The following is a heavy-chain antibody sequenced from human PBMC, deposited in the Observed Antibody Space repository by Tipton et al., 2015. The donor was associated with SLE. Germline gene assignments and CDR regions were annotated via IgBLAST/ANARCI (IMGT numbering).Heavy chain of an antibody. D-gene: IGHD2-2*01. J-gene: IGHJ3*02. Sequence: SLRLSCAASGFTFSSYAMHWVRQAPGKGLEWVAVISYDGSNKYYADSVKGRFTISRDNSKNTLYLQMNSLRAEDTAVYYCARVEYYCSSTSCHRFSFDIWGQGTMVTVSS. V-gene: IGHV3-30-3*01. CDR3: ARVEYYCSSTSCHRFSFDI. CDR1: GFTFSSYA. CDR2: ISYDGSNK.